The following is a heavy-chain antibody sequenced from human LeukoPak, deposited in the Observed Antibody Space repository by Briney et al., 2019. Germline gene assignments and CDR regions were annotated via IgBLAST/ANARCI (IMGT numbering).Heavy chain of an antibody. CDR1: GFTFSSYA. CDR2: ISGSGGST. CDR3: AKDIVRYCSSTSCYYGAFDI. D-gene: IGHD2-2*01. V-gene: IGHV3-23*01. J-gene: IGHJ3*02. Sequence: PGGSLRLSCAASGFTFSSYAMSWVRQAPGKGLEWVSAISGSGGSTYYADSVKGRFTISRDNAKNSLYLQMNSLRAEDTALYYCAKDIVRYCSSTSCYYGAFDIWGQGTMVTVSS.